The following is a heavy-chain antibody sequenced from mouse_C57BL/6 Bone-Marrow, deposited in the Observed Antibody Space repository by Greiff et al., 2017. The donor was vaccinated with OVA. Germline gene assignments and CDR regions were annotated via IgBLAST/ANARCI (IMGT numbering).Heavy chain of an antibody. D-gene: IGHD2-3*01. V-gene: IGHV2-6-1*01. CDR1: GFSLTSYG. CDR3: ARHPHSDDGYYVGAMDY. J-gene: IGHJ4*01. Sequence: QVQLKESGPGLVAPSQSLSITCTVSGFSLTSYGVHWVRQPPGKGLEWLVVIWSYGSTTYNSALKSRLSISKDNSKSQVFVKMNSLQTDDTDMYYCARHPHSDDGYYVGAMDYWGQGTSVTVSS. CDR2: IWSYGST.